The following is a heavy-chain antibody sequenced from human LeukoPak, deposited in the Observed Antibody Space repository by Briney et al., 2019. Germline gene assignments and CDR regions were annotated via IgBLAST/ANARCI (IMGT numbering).Heavy chain of an antibody. J-gene: IGHJ6*02. V-gene: IGHV4-59*08. Sequence: PSETLSLTCTVSGGSISSYYWSWIRQPPGKGLEWIGYIYYSGSTNYNPSLKSRVTISVDTSKNQFSLKLSSMTAADTAVYYCARLKAVAGYYYYYGMDVWGQGTTVTVSS. CDR1: GGSISSYY. D-gene: IGHD6-19*01. CDR2: IYYSGST. CDR3: ARLKAVAGYYYYYGMDV.